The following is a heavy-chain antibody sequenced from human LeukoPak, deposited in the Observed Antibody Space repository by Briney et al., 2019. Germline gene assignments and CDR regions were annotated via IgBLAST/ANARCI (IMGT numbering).Heavy chain of an antibody. CDR3: ARVYFYSGYEYLDY. Sequence: ASVKVSCKTSGYTFTNYAINWVRQAPGQGLEFMGWINTGTGNPTYAQDFTGRFVFSLDTSVSTAYLQISTLKPGDTAVYYCARVYFYSGYEYLDYWGQGTLVTVSS. CDR1: GYTFTNYA. CDR2: INTGTGNP. D-gene: IGHD5-12*01. J-gene: IGHJ4*02. V-gene: IGHV7-4-1*02.